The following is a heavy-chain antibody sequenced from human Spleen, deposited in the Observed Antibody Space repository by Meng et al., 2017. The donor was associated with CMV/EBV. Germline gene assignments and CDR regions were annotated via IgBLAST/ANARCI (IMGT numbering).Heavy chain of an antibody. D-gene: IGHD6-6*01. Sequence: SETLSLTCSVSGYSISSGYYWGWIRQPPGKGLEWIGNIYHSGDTDYNPSLKSRITISIDTSKDQFSLKLSSVTAADTAVYYCAREVVEYNWFDPWGQGTLVTVSS. J-gene: IGHJ5*02. CDR3: AREVVEYNWFDP. V-gene: IGHV4-38-2*02. CDR1: GYSISSGYY. CDR2: IYHSGDT.